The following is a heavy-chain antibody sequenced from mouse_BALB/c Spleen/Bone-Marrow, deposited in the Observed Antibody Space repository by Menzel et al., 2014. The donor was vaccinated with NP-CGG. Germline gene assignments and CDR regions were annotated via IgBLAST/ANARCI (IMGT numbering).Heavy chain of an antibody. J-gene: IGHJ4*01. D-gene: IGHD1-1*01. CDR3: AREEGYYGSLYAMDY. Sequence: EVQLQQSGPELVKPGASVKMSCKASGYTFTSYVMHWVKQKPGQGLEWIGYINPYNDGTKYNEKFKGKATLTSDKSSSTAYMELSSLTSEDSAVYYCAREEGYYGSLYAMDYWGQGTSVTVSS. V-gene: IGHV1-14*01. CDR1: GYTFTSYV. CDR2: INPYNDGT.